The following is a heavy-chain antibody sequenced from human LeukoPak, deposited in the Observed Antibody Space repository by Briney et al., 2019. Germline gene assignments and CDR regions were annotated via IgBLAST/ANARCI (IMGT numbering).Heavy chain of an antibody. J-gene: IGHJ3*02. CDR1: GGSISSYY. V-gene: IGHV4-59*08. CDR3: ARQPPATAAFDI. D-gene: IGHD1-14*01. Sequence: SETLSLTCAVSGGSISSYYWSWIRQPPGKGLEWIAYIYYSGNTSYNPSFKGRVTISVDTSKNQFSLKLSSLAAADTAIYYCARQPPATAAFDIWGQGTMVTVSS. CDR2: IYYSGNT.